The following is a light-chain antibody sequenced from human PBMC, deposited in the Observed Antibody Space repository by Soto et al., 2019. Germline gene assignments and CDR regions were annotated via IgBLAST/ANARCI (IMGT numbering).Light chain of an antibody. J-gene: IGKJ1*01. CDR1: QSISSW. CDR2: KAS. Sequence: DIQMTQSPSTLSASVGDRVTITCRASQSISSWLAWYQQKPGKAPKLLIYKASSLESGVPSRFSGSVSGTEFTLTISSLQPDHFATYYCQQYHTWWTVGQGTKVEI. V-gene: IGKV1-5*03. CDR3: QQYHTWWT.